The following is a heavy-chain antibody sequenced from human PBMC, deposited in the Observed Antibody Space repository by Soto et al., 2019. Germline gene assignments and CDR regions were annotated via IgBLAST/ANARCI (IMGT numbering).Heavy chain of an antibody. Sequence: GGSLRLSCAASGFTFSSYEMNWVRQAPGKGLEWVSYISSSGSTIYYADSVKGRFTISRDNAKNSLYLQMNSLRAEDTAVYYCARDRSYYDSSGYHPFDSWGQGTLVPVSS. CDR2: ISSSGSTI. D-gene: IGHD3-22*01. CDR3: ARDRSYYDSSGYHPFDS. V-gene: IGHV3-48*03. CDR1: GFTFSSYE. J-gene: IGHJ4*02.